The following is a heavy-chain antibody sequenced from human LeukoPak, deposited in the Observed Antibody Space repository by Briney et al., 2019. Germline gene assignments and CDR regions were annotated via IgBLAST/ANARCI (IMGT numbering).Heavy chain of an antibody. J-gene: IGHJ4*02. V-gene: IGHV4-39*07. CDR2: IYYSGST. Sequence: SETLSLTCTVSGGSISSSSYYWGWIRQPPGKGLEWIGSIYYSGSTYYNPSLKSRVTISVDTSKNQFSLKLSSVTAADTAVYYCASSRWLQSDFDYWGQGTLVTVSS. CDR1: GGSISSSSYY. D-gene: IGHD5-24*01. CDR3: ASSRWLQSDFDY.